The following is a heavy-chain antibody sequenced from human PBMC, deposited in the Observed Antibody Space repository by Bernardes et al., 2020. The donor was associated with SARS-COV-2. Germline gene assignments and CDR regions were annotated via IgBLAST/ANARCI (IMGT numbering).Heavy chain of an antibody. V-gene: IGHV3-74*01. CDR1: ALTSISYW. D-gene: IGHD5-12*01. Sequence: GSIRISYAASALTSISYWMHWVSHAPGKGLVWVSRIKSDGSDTSYADSVKGRFTISRDGSKNMVYLQMNSLRAEDSAVYYCVRSGFISGRGYYFDYWGQGNLVTVSS. CDR2: IKSDGSDT. CDR3: VRSGFISGRGYYFDY. J-gene: IGHJ4*02.